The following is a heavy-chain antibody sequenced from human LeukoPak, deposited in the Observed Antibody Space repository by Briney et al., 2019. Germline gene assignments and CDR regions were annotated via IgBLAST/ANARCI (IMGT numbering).Heavy chain of an antibody. CDR3: ARGYSSSSFDYYYYMDV. CDR2: IIPIFGTA. J-gene: IGHJ6*03. Sequence: SVKVSCKASGGTFSSYAISWVRQAPGQGLEWMGGIIPIFGTANYAQKFQGRVTITADKSTSTAYMELSSLRSEDTAVYYCARGYSSSSFDYYYYMDVWGKGTTVTVSS. CDR1: GGTFSSYA. D-gene: IGHD6-13*01. V-gene: IGHV1-69*06.